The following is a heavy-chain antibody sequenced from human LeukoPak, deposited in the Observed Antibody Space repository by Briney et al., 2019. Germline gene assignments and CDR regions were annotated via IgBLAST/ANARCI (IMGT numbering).Heavy chain of an antibody. CDR1: GFTFSSYA. D-gene: IGHD2-15*01. Sequence: GGSLRLSCAASGFTFSSYAMSWVRQAPGKGLEWVSAISGSGGSTYYADSVKGRFTISRDNSKNTLYLQMNSLRAEDTAVYYCAKALPYCSGGSCYSDRSLDYWGQGTLVTVSS. CDR3: AKALPYCSGGSCYSDRSLDY. V-gene: IGHV3-23*01. CDR2: ISGSGGST. J-gene: IGHJ4*02.